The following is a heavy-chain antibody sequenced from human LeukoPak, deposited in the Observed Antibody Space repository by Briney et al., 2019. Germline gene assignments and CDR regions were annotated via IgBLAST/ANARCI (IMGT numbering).Heavy chain of an antibody. CDR2: INHSGST. CDR1: GGSFSGYY. Sequence: SETLSLTCAVYGGSFSGYYWSWIRQPPGKGLEWIGEINHSGSTNYNPSLKSRVTIPVDTSKNQFSLKLNSVTAADTALYYCARVYCSGGTCYPDFDYWGQGTLVTVSS. CDR3: ARVYCSGGTCYPDFDY. D-gene: IGHD2-15*01. J-gene: IGHJ4*02. V-gene: IGHV4-34*01.